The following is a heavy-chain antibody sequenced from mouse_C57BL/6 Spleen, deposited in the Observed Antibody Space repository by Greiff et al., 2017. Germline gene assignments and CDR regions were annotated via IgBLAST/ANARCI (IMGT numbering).Heavy chain of an antibody. V-gene: IGHV1-55*01. CDR1: GYTFTSCW. Sequence: QVQLQQPGAELVKPGASVKMSCKASGYTFTSCWITWVKQRPGQGLEWIGDIYPGSGSTNYNEKFKSKATLTVDTSSSTAYMQLSSLTSEDAAVYDCARGSYYGYDDAMDYWGKGTSVTVAS. D-gene: IGHD2-2*01. J-gene: IGHJ4*01. CDR3: ARGSYYGYDDAMDY. CDR2: IYPGSGST.